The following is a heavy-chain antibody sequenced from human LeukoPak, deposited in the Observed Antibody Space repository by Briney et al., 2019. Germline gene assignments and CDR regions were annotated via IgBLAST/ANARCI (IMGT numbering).Heavy chain of an antibody. V-gene: IGHV3-74*01. CDR3: AKDNLLAQSDSTLGKNHFDY. J-gene: IGHJ4*02. D-gene: IGHD2/OR15-2a*01. CDR1: GFSLSDYW. Sequence: PGGSLRLSCAASGFSLSDYWMNWVRQAPGKGLVWVSRVKNDGSGTSYVDSVRGRFTISRDNAKNTIYLQMSSLRAEDTALYYCAKDNLLAQSDSTLGKNHFDYWGQGTLVTVSS. CDR2: VKNDGSGT.